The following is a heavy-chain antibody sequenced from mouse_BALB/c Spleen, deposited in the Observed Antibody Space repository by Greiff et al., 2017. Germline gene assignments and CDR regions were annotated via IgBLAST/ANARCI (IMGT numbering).Heavy chain of an antibody. CDR2: IWAGGST. D-gene: IGHD2-1*01. CDR3: ARGRDYGNSPYAMDY. V-gene: IGHV2-9*02. CDR1: GFSLTSYG. J-gene: IGHJ4*01. Sequence: VNVVESGPGLVAPSQSLSITCTVSGFSLTSYGVHWVRQPPGKGLEWLGVIWAGGSTNYNSALMSRLSISKDNSKSQVFLKMNSLQTDDTAMYYCARGRDYGNSPYAMDYWGQGTSVTVSS.